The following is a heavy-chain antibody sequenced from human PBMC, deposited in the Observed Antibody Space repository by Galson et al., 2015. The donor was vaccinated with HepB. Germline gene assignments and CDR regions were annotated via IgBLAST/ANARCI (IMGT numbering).Heavy chain of an antibody. CDR1: GFTFGSFA. CDR3: AKAAGTAAAGDF. CDR2: IRDRGGTA. V-gene: IGHV3-23*01. D-gene: IGHD6-13*01. Sequence: SLRLSCAASGFTFGSFAMSWVRQAPGKGLEWVSTIRDRGGTAYYADSVKGRFTISRDNSKNTLYLQMNGLRAEDTAVYYCAKAAGTAAAGDFWGQGNLVTVSS. J-gene: IGHJ4*02.